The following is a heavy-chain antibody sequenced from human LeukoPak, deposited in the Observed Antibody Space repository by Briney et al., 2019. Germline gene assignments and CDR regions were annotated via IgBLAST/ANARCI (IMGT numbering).Heavy chain of an antibody. V-gene: IGHV1-18*01. CDR2: ISPYNGNT. J-gene: IGHJ4*01. CDR1: GYTFSSHD. Sequence: ASVKVSCKASGYTFSSHDISWVRQAPGQGLEWMGWISPYNGNTKYAESLQGRVTMTTDTSTSTAYMELRSLRSEDTAVYYCAGTGNNRLIDDWGQGTLVTVSS. CDR3: AGTGNNRLIDD. D-gene: IGHD2/OR15-2a*01.